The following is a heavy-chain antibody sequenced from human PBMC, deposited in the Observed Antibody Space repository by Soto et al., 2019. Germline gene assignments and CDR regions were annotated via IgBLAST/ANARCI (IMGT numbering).Heavy chain of an antibody. Sequence: SETLSLTCAVYGGSFGGYYWSWIRQPPGKGLEWIGEINHSGSTNYNPSLKSRVTISVDTSKNQFSLKLSSVTAADTAVYYCERRRYYYDSSAPRVFDYWGQGTLVTAPQ. CDR1: GGSFGGYY. V-gene: IGHV4-34*01. CDR2: INHSGST. D-gene: IGHD3-22*01. J-gene: IGHJ4*02. CDR3: ERRRYYYDSSAPRVFDY.